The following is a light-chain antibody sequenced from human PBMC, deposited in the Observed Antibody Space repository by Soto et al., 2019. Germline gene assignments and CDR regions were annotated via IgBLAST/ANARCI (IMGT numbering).Light chain of an antibody. Sequence: DIQMPQSPSTLSASVGDTVTITCRASQTISRWLAWYQQKPGKAPRLLIYTASTLESGVPSRFSASGSGTEFTPTISSLHPDDFATYYCQEYNNYWTFGQGTKVEGK. J-gene: IGKJ1*01. CDR3: QEYNNYWT. CDR2: TAS. V-gene: IGKV1-5*01. CDR1: QTISRW.